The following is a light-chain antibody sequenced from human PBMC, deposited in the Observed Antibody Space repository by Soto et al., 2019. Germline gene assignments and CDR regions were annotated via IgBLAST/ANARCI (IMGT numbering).Light chain of an antibody. Sequence: DIQMTQSPSSLSASVGDRVTITCRASQSIIIYLNWYQQKTGEAPKLLIYKSSSLQSGVPSRFSGSGSGTDFTRTISSLQPEDFATYYCQQSYSTPTVGQGTRLEIK. CDR1: QSIIIY. V-gene: IGKV1-39*01. J-gene: IGKJ5*01. CDR2: KSS. CDR3: QQSYSTPT.